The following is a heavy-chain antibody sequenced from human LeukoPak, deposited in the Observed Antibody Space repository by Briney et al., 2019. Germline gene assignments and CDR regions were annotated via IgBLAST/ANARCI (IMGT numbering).Heavy chain of an antibody. J-gene: IGHJ4*02. Sequence: GASVKVSCKASGYIFTAYYLHWVRQAPGQGLEWMGWINPNSGGTNYAQKFQGRVTMTRDTSISTAYMELSRLRSDDTAVYYCARGIAAANYWGQGTLVTVSS. CDR1: GYIFTAYY. V-gene: IGHV1-2*02. CDR3: ARGIAAANY. CDR2: INPNSGGT. D-gene: IGHD6-13*01.